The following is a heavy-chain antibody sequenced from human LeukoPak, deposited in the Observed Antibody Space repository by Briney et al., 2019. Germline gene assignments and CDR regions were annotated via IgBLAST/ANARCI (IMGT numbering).Heavy chain of an antibody. V-gene: IGHV3-7*01. J-gene: IGHJ4*02. CDR3: ATPVGGIWSFDY. CDR1: GFTFSIYW. D-gene: IGHD6-13*01. Sequence: GGSLRLSCTASGFTFSIYWMTWVRPAPGKGRVCVANIKQEGSEKYYVDSVKGRFTVSRDNAMNSLYRQMNSLRAEDTAVYFCATPVGGIWSFDYWGQGTLVTVSS. CDR2: IKQEGSEK.